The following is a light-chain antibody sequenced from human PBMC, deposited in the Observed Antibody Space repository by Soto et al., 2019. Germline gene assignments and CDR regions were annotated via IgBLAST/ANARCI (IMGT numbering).Light chain of an antibody. Sequence: QSALAQPASVSGSPGQSITISCTGTSSDVGHYNYVSWYQHHPGKTPKLMIYEVSNRPSGVSNRFSGSKSGNMASLTISGLQAEDEADYYCCSDTSSNTFVFGSGTKVTVL. J-gene: IGLJ1*01. CDR1: SSDVGHYNY. CDR3: CSDTSSNTFV. V-gene: IGLV2-14*01. CDR2: EVS.